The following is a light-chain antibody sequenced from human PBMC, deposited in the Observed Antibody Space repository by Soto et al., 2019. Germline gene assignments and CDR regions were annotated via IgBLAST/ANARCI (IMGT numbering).Light chain of an antibody. Sequence: QSALTQPPSASGSPGQSATISCTGTSSDVGNYNYVSWYQQHPGKAPKLMIYEVFKRPSGVPDRFSGSKSGNTASLTVSGHQAEDEADYYCSSYAGSNNYVFGTGTKLTVL. J-gene: IGLJ1*01. CDR3: SSYAGSNNYV. CDR2: EVF. V-gene: IGLV2-8*01. CDR1: SSDVGNYNY.